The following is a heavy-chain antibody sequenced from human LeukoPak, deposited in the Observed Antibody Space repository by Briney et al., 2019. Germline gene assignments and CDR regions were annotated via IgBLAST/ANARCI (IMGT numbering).Heavy chain of an antibody. J-gene: IGHJ1*01. Sequence: EASVKVSCKASGGTFSSYAISWVRQAPGQGLEWMGGIIPIFGTANYAQKFQGRVTITADESTSTAYMELSSLRSEDTAVYYCASGEGYCSSTSCYTEYFQHWGQGTLVTVSS. CDR2: IIPIFGTA. V-gene: IGHV1-69*13. CDR1: GGTFSSYA. CDR3: ASGEGYCSSTSCYTEYFQH. D-gene: IGHD2-2*02.